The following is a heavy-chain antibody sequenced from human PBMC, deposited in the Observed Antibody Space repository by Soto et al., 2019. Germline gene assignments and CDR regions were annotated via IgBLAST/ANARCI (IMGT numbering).Heavy chain of an antibody. V-gene: IGHV1-24*01. CDR2: FDPEDGET. J-gene: IGHJ4*02. D-gene: IGHD3-3*01. Sequence: ASVKVSCKVSGYTLTELSMHWVRQAPGKGLEWMGGFDPEDGETIYAQKFQGRVTMTEDTSTDTAYMELSSLRSEDTAVYYCAIQRKSPPNDFWSGYFDSSLRFHDYWGQGTLVTVSS. CDR3: AIQRKSPPNDFWSGYFDSSLRFHDY. CDR1: GYTLTELS.